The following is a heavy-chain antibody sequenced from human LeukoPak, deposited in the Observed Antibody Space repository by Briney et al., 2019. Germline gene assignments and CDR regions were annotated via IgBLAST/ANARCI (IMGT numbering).Heavy chain of an antibody. CDR2: ITTGGRTM. CDR3: GRIHRSNWFDP. D-gene: IGHD5-18*01. J-gene: IGHJ5*02. V-gene: IGHV3-11*01. CDR1: GFTFSDYY. Sequence: GSLRLSYAASGFTFSDYYMSWLRQPPGRGLEWVSYITTGGRTMYYADPVKGGSTISGNNARNSLYLQMNILRDEDTAVYYGGRIHRSNWFDPWGQGTLVTVSS.